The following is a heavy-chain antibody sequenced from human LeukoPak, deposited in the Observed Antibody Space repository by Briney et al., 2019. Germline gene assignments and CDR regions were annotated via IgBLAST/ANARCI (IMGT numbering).Heavy chain of an antibody. V-gene: IGHV3-15*01. J-gene: IGHJ4*02. D-gene: IGHD3-22*01. CDR1: GFSFSNAW. CDR3: TTEVTYYDSSGYYSQVY. Sequence: GGSLRLSCAASGFSFSNAWMSWVRQAPGKGLEWVGRIKSKTDGGTTDYAAPVKGRFTISRDDSKNTLYLQMNSLKTEDTAVYYCTTEVTYYDSSGYYSQVYWGQGTLVTVSS. CDR2: IKSKTDGGTT.